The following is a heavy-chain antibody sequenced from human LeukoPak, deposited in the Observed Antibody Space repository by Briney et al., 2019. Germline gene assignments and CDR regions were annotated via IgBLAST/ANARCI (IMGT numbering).Heavy chain of an antibody. CDR3: ARDYYDSSGYYYETTYYFDY. CDR1: GCSISSYY. Sequence: SETLSLTCTVSGCSISSYYWSWIRQPAGKGLEWIGRIYTSGSTNYNPSLKSRVTMSVDTSKNQFSLKLSSVTAADTAVYYCARDYYDSSGYYYETTYYFDYWGQGTLVTVSS. CDR2: IYTSGST. D-gene: IGHD3-22*01. V-gene: IGHV4-4*07. J-gene: IGHJ4*02.